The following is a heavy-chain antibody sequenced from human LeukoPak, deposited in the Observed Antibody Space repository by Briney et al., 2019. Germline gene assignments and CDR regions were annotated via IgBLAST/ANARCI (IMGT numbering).Heavy chain of an antibody. V-gene: IGHV1-2*02. Sequence: ASVKVSCKASGYTFTGSYIFWVRQAPGQGLEWMGWINPNSGGTNYAQKFQGRVTMTRDTSISTAYMELSRLRSDDTAVYYCARSQSRIAVTGTDYWGQGTLVTVSS. D-gene: IGHD6-19*01. CDR1: GYTFTGSY. J-gene: IGHJ4*02. CDR2: INPNSGGT. CDR3: ARSQSRIAVTGTDY.